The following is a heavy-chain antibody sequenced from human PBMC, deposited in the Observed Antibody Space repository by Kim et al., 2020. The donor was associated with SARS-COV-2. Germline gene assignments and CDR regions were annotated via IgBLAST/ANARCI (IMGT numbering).Heavy chain of an antibody. CDR2: ISAYNGNT. J-gene: IGHJ6*02. CDR3: ARATKWNYAMDV. D-gene: IGHD1-26*01. Sequence: ASVKVSCKASDYTFSTYGISWVRQAPGQGLEWMGWISAYNGNTNYAQKIQGRVTMTTVTSTSTAYMELRSLRSDDTAVYFCARATKWNYAMDVWGQGTTVTVSS. V-gene: IGHV1-18*01. CDR1: DYTFSTYG.